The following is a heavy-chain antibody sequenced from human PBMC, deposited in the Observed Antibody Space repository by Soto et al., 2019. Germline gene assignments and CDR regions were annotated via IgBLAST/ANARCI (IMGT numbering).Heavy chain of an antibody. Sequence: SGKGSCKDSGFTFTSSAVQRVRQARGQRLEWIGWIVVGSGNANSGQEFQERVTMTRNHSLSKACQVLSNLRSEEADVYYCESGRWTSDRLLGGGFSYWGQGTLVTVSS. J-gene: IGHJ4*02. CDR3: ESGRWTSDRLLGGGFSY. V-gene: IGHV1-58*01. D-gene: IGHD3-16*01. CDR1: GFTFTSSA. CDR2: IVVGSGNA.